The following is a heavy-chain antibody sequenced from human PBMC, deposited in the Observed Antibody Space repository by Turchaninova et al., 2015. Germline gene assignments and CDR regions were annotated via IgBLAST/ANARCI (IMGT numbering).Heavy chain of an antibody. D-gene: IGHD4-17*01. CDR2: IYYSGIT. CDR3: ARRIDYGDSPEAFDI. V-gene: IGHV4-28*01. Sequence: QVQLQESGPGLVKPSDTLSLTCAVSGSSISSGHWWGWIRQPPGKGLEWIGYIYYSGITYYNPSLKSRLTISLDTSTNQYSLKLSSVTAVDTAVYFWARRIDYGDSPEAFDIWGQGTMVIVSS. CDR1: GSSISSGHW. J-gene: IGHJ3*02.